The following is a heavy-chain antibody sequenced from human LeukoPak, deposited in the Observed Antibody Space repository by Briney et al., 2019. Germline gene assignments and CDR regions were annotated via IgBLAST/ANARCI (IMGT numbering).Heavy chain of an antibody. J-gene: IGHJ4*02. CDR1: GHTVSELS. CDR2: FDVAETDT. Sequence: ASVKVSCNVSGHTVSELSMHWVRQAHGKGLEWMGGFDVAETDTIYAQNFQGRVTMTEYTSSDTAYMELNSRTSEDTAVYYCSSSGVEEWQGLHFWGQGTLVTVSS. D-gene: IGHD3-3*01. V-gene: IGHV1-24*01. CDR3: SSSGVEEWQGLHF.